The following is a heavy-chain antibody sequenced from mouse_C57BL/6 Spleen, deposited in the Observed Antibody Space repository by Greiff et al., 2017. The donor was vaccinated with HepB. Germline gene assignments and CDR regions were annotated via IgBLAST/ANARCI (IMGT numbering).Heavy chain of an antibody. Sequence: VHVKQSGAELVRPGASVKLSCTASGFNIKDDYMHWVKQRPEQGLEWIGWIDPENGDTEYASKFQGKATITADTSSNTAYLQLSSLTSEDTAVYYCTERQLHFDYWGQGTTLTVSS. V-gene: IGHV14-4*01. CDR3: TERQLHFDY. CDR2: IDPENGDT. D-gene: IGHD3-2*01. CDR1: GFNIKDDY. J-gene: IGHJ2*01.